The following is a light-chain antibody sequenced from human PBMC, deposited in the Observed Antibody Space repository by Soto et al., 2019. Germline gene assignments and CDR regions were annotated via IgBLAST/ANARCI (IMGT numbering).Light chain of an antibody. CDR1: HDISDW. Sequence: DIQMTQSPSSVSASVGDRVTITCRASHDISDWVGWYQQKPGKAPKLLIYAASSLQTGVPSRFSGSGAGTEFTLTISSLQPEDFATYYCQQANSFGLTFGGGTEVEVK. CDR2: AAS. J-gene: IGKJ4*01. V-gene: IGKV1D-12*01. CDR3: QQANSFGLT.